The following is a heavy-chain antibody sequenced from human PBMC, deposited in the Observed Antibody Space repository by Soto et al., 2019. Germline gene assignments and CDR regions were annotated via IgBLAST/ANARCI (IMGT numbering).Heavy chain of an antibody. Sequence: SVKVSCKASGFTFTSSAVQWVRQARGQRLEWIGWIVVGSGNTNYAQKFQERVTITRDMSTSTAYMELSSLRSEDTAVYYCAADMYYYDSSGYYSYYYYGMDVWGQGTTVTVSS. J-gene: IGHJ6*02. V-gene: IGHV1-58*01. CDR1: GFTFTSSA. CDR2: IVVGSGNT. CDR3: AADMYYYDSSGYYSYYYYGMDV. D-gene: IGHD3-22*01.